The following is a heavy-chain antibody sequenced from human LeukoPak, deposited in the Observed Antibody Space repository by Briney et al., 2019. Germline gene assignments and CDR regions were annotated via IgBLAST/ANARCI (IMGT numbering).Heavy chain of an antibody. D-gene: IGHD2-2*01. Sequence: GASVKASCKASGDTFTSYYMHSVRQGPGQGLEWMGIINPSGGSTSYAQKFQGRVTMTRDMSMSTVYMELSSLRSEDTAVYYCAREGDQLLPNWFDPWGQGTLVTVCS. J-gene: IGHJ5*02. V-gene: IGHV1-46*01. CDR1: GDTFTSYY. CDR2: INPSGGST. CDR3: AREGDQLLPNWFDP.